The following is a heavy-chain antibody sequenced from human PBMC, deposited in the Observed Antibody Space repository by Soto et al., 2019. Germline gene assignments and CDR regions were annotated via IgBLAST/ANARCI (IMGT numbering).Heavy chain of an antibody. Sequence: PSETLSLTCAVYGGSFSGYYWSWIRQPPGKGLEWIGEINHSGSTNYNPSLKSRVTISVDTSKNQFSLKLSSVTAADTAVYYCARGALRVYWFDPWGQGTLVTVSS. J-gene: IGHJ5*02. CDR3: ARGALRVYWFDP. D-gene: IGHD2-8*01. V-gene: IGHV4-34*01. CDR2: INHSGST. CDR1: GGSFSGYY.